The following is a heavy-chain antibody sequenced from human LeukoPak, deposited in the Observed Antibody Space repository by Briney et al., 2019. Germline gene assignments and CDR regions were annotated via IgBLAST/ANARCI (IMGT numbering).Heavy chain of an antibody. CDR3: ARQYSYGYYYMDV. V-gene: IGHV4-34*01. CDR1: GGSFSGYY. CDR2: INHSGST. J-gene: IGHJ6*03. Sequence: SETLSLTCAVYGGSFSGYYWSWIRQPPGKGLEWIGEINHSGSTNYNPSLKSRVTISVDTSKNQFSLKLSSVTAADTAVYYCARQYSYGYYYMDVWGKGTTVTVSS. D-gene: IGHD5-18*01.